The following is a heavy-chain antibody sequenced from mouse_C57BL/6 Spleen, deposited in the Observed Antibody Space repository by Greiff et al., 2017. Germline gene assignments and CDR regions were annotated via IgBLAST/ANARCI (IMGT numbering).Heavy chain of an antibody. CDR3: ARSMLMDY. Sequence: QVQLQQPGAELVKPGASVKLSCTASGYTFTSYWMQWVKQRPGQGLEWIGEIDPSDSYTNYNQKFKGKATLTVDTSSSTAYMQLSSLTSEDSAVYYCARSMLMDYWGQGTSVTVSS. CDR1: GYTFTSYW. V-gene: IGHV1-50*01. D-gene: IGHD2-3*01. J-gene: IGHJ4*01. CDR2: IDPSDSYT.